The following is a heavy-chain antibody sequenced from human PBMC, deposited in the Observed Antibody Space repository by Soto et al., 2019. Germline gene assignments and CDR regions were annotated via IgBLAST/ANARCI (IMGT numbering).Heavy chain of an antibody. CDR3: TTERSGTSYCGGDCDFDY. J-gene: IGHJ4*02. D-gene: IGHD2-21*02. Sequence: EVQLVESGGGLVKPGGSLRLSCAASGFTFSNAWMSWVRQAPGKGLEWVGRIKSKTDGGTTDYAAPVKGRFTISRDDSKNTLYLQMNSLKTEDTAVYYCTTERSGTSYCGGDCDFDYWGQGTLVTVSS. CDR1: GFTFSNAW. CDR2: IKSKTDGGTT. V-gene: IGHV3-15*01.